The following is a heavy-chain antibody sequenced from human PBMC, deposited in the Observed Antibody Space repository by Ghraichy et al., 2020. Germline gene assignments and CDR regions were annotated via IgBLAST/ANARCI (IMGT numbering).Heavy chain of an antibody. D-gene: IGHD3-22*01. Sequence: GESLNISCAASGFTFSNAWMSWVRQAPGKGLEWVGRIKSKTDGGTTDYAAPVKGRFTISRDDSKNTLYLQMNSLKTEDTAVYYCTTTYYYDSSGYSSTPFAHWGKGTLVTVSS. CDR1: GFTFSNAW. V-gene: IGHV3-15*01. CDR2: IKSKTDGGTT. J-gene: IGHJ4*02. CDR3: TTTYYYDSSGYSSTPFAH.